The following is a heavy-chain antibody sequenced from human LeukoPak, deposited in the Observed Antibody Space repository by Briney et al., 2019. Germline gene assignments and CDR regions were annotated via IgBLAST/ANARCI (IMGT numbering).Heavy chain of an antibody. J-gene: IGHJ4*02. CDR1: GGSISSYY. V-gene: IGHV4-34*01. CDR2: INHSGST. Sequence: SETLSLTCTVSGGSISSYYWSWIRQPPGKGLEWIGGINHSGSTNYNPSLKSRVTISVDTSKNQFSLKLSSVTAADTAVYYCARGLNCSSTSCYLDYWGQGTLVTVSS. CDR3: ARGLNCSSTSCYLDY. D-gene: IGHD2-2*01.